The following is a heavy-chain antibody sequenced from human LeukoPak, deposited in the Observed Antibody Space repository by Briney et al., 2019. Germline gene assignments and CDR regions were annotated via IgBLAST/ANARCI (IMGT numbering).Heavy chain of an antibody. J-gene: IGHJ4*02. Sequence: PGGSLRLSCAASGFTFSSYGMSWVRQAPGEGREWVANIKQDESEKYYVDSVKGRFTISRDNPKHSLYLQMNSVRAEDTAVYYCARDPPVRDYWGQGTLVTVSS. CDR2: IKQDESEK. CDR1: GFTFSSYG. V-gene: IGHV3-7*01. CDR3: ARDPPVRDY. D-gene: IGHD3-10*01.